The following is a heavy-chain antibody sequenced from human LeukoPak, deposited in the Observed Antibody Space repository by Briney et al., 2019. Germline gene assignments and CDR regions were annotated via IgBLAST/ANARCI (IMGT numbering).Heavy chain of an antibody. CDR3: ARRRGIAAPNY. D-gene: IGHD6-13*01. V-gene: IGHV4-34*01. CDR2: INHSGST. J-gene: IGHJ4*02. Sequence: SETLPLTCAVYGGSFSGYYWSWIRQPPGKGLEWIGEINHSGSTNYNPSLKSRVTISVDTSKNQFSLKLSSVTAADTAVYYCARRRGIAAPNYWGQGTLVTVSS. CDR1: GGSFSGYY.